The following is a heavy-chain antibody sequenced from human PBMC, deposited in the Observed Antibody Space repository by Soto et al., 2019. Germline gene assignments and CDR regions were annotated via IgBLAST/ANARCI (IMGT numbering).Heavy chain of an antibody. CDR1: GGSIRSYD. V-gene: IGHV4-59*08. J-gene: IGHJ4*02. Sequence: SETLSLTCTVSGGSIRSYDWSWIRQPPGKGLEWIGYIYYSGSTNYNPSLKSRVTISVDTSKNQFSLKLSSVTAADTAVYYCARGGLYYFDYWGQGTLVTVSS. CDR2: IYYSGST. CDR3: ARGGLYYFDY.